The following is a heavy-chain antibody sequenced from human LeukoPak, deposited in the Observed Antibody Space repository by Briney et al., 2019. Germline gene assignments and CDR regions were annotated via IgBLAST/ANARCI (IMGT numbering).Heavy chain of an antibody. CDR2: VYYTGST. J-gene: IGHJ2*01. CDR1: GGSIGSHY. V-gene: IGHV4-59*11. Sequence: SETLSLTCTVSGGSIGSHYWTWIRQPPGKGLEFIGNVYYTGSTKYNPSLKSRVTISVDTSKNQFSLKLSSVTAADTAVYYCTREHKEGGWNVPGWYFDLWGRGTLVAVSS. CDR3: TREHKEGGWNVPGWYFDL. D-gene: IGHD1-1*01.